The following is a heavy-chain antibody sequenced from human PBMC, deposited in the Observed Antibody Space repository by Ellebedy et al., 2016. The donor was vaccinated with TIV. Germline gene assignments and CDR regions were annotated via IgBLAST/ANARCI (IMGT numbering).Heavy chain of an antibody. CDR1: GFSFEAYA. CDR3: ARENFYGMDV. CDR2: ISLTSTATGV. J-gene: IGHJ6*02. V-gene: IGHV3-48*04. Sequence: GGSLRLSXVASGFSFEAYAMHWVRQAPGKGLEWVSFISLTSTATGVGYADSVRGRFTISRDDAKNSLYLEINSLRAEDSAVYYCARENFYGMDVWGQGTTVTVSS.